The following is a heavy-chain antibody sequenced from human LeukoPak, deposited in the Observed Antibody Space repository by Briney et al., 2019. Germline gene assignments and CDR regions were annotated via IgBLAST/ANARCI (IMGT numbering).Heavy chain of an antibody. CDR1: GGSISSGGYS. V-gene: IGHV4-30-2*01. CDR3: ARGRLIAAAGTADFDY. CDR2: INHSGST. Sequence: PSQTLSLTCAVSGGSISSGGYSWSWIRQPPGKGLEWIGEINHSGSTNYNPSLKSRVTISVDTSKNQFSLKLSSVTAADTAVYYCARGRLIAAAGTADFDYWGQGTLVTVSS. J-gene: IGHJ4*02. D-gene: IGHD6-13*01.